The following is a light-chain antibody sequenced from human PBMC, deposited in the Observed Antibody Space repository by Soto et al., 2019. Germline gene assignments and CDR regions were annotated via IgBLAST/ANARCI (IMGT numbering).Light chain of an antibody. CDR3: KQGTHWPIT. J-gene: IGKJ5*01. V-gene: IGKV2-40*01. CDR2: TLS. Sequence: VLTQTPLSLPVTPGEPASIGSSPSHSLLNSDDGNTYLDWYLQKPGQAPQLLIYTLSYRASGVPARFSGSGSGTDFTLTISSVEAEDVGVYYCKQGTHWPITFGQGTRLEIK. CDR1: HSLLNSDDGNTY.